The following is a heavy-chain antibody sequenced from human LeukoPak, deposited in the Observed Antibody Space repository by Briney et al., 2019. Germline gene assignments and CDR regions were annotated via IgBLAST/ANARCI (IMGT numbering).Heavy chain of an antibody. Sequence: VGSLRLSCAASGFTFSSYEMNWVRQAPGQGLEWVSYISSSGSTIYYAASVKGRFTISRDNSKNTLYLQMNSLTAEDTAIYYCAKATGTLGNWGQGILVTVPS. CDR2: ISSSGSTI. D-gene: IGHD1-1*01. CDR3: AKATGTLGN. V-gene: IGHV3-48*03. CDR1: GFTFSSYE. J-gene: IGHJ4*02.